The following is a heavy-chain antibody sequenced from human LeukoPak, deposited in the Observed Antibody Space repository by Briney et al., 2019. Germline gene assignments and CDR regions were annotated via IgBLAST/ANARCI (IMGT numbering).Heavy chain of an antibody. CDR1: GFTVSSKY. Sequence: GGSLRLSCAASGFTVSSKYMNWVRQAPGKGLEWVSIIYSGATTYYADSVKGRFTISRDTSKNTLSLQMNRLRAEDTAVYFCARVGDHFHWNLDLWGRGTLVSVSS. CDR2: IYSGATT. J-gene: IGHJ2*01. CDR3: ARVGDHFHWNLDL. D-gene: IGHD3-3*02. V-gene: IGHV3-53*01.